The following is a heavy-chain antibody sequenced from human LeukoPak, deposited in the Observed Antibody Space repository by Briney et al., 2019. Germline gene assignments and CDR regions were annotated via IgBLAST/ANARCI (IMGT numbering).Heavy chain of an antibody. D-gene: IGHD5-12*01. CDR2: IYYTGST. CDR3: TSHGSSGHDPLT. V-gene: IGHV4-59*08. CDR1: GDSIRSYY. J-gene: IGHJ4*01. Sequence: PSETLSLICTVSGDSIRSYYWNWIRRPPGKGLEWIGYIYYTGSTSYNPSLKSRVTISLDTSKSQFSLRLTSVTAADTAVYYCTSHGSSGHDPLTWGQGTLVTVSS.